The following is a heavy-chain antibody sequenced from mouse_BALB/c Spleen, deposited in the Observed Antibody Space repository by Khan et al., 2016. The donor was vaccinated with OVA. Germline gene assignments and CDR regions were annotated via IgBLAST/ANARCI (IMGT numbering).Heavy chain of an antibody. V-gene: IGHV5-6*01. CDR2: INSDGYYT. J-gene: IGHJ3*01. CDR1: GFTFSTYA. Sequence: EVKLVESGGDLVKPGGSLRLSCAASGFTFSTYAMPWVRQPPDKRLEWVATINSDGYYTYYPDTVKGRLTSSRNNAENTLFLQMSMLKSEDTARYYCASHLTGSFAYWGQGTLVTVSA. CDR3: ASHLTGSFAY.